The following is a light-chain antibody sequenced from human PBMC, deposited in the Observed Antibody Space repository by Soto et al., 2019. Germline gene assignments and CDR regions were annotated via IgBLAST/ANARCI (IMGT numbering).Light chain of an antibody. CDR1: QTLSNR. V-gene: IGKV3D-15*01. CDR3: QQYNNWPPIT. CDR2: VTS. J-gene: IGKJ5*01. Sequence: EIVCTQYPATMSSFPWERVTLYFRPSQTLSNRLAWYPTTPGQAPRLISYVTSNRATGIPARFSGSGSGTEFTLTISSLQSEDFAVYYCQQYNNWPPITFGQGTRLEN.